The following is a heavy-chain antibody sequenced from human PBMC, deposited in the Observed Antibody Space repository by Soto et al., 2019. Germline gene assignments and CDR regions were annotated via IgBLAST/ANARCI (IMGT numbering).Heavy chain of an antibody. Sequence: PSETLSLTCTVSGDSISTSSYSWAWIRQPPGKGLEWIGSIYYSGSTSYNPSLKSRVTISVDTSKNQFSLKLSSVTAADTAVYFCARDKADYYDSSATGCWGQGTLVTSPQ. CDR2: IYYSGST. J-gene: IGHJ4*02. CDR1: GDSISTSSYS. CDR3: ARDKADYYDSSATGC. D-gene: IGHD3-22*01. V-gene: IGHV4-39*07.